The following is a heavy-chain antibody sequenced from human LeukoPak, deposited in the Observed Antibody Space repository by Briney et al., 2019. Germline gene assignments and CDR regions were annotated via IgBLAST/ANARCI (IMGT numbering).Heavy chain of an antibody. J-gene: IGHJ4*02. CDR1: GGSFSGYY. Sequence: SETLSLTCAVYGGSFSGYYWSWIRQPPGKGLEWIGEINHSGSTNYNPSLKSRVTISVDTSKNQFSLKLSSVTAADTAVYYCASSGPARYWGQGTLVTVSS. CDR2: INHSGST. V-gene: IGHV4-34*01. CDR3: ASSGPARY. D-gene: IGHD1-26*01.